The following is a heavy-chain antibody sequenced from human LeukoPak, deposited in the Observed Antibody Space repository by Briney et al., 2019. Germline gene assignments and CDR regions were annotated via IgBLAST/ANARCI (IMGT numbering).Heavy chain of an antibody. CDR2: IYTSGST. Sequence: SETLSLTCTVSGGPISSGSYYWSWIRQPAGKGLEWIGRIYTSGSTNYNPSLKSRVTISVDTSKNQFSLKLSSVTAADTAVYYCARANGGHRDAFDIWGQGTMVTVSS. D-gene: IGHD3-16*01. V-gene: IGHV4-61*02. J-gene: IGHJ3*02. CDR3: ARANGGHRDAFDI. CDR1: GGPISSGSYY.